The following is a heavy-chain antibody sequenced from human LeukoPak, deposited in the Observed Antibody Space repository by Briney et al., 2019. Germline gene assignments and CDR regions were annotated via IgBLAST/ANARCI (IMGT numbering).Heavy chain of an antibody. V-gene: IGHV3-30*04. CDR2: ISYDGKVQ. CDR1: GFAFRTSS. J-gene: IGHJ4*02. Sequence: RSLKLSSAAPGFAFRTSSMHWVRQAPGKGLEWLSVISYDGKVQNYTDSVKGRFTVSRDNSKKTLYRQMISLRPEDTAFYYCAREERVGATYYLDAWGRGTLVTVS. D-gene: IGHD1-26*01. CDR3: AREERVGATYYLDA.